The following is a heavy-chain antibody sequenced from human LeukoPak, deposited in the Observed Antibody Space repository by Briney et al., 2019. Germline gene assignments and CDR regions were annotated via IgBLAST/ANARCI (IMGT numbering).Heavy chain of an antibody. D-gene: IGHD6-13*01. CDR3: ARAQRIAAAGRGWFDP. J-gene: IGHJ5*02. CDR1: GYTFTGYY. Sequence: GASVTVSCKASGYTFTGYYMHWVRQAPGQGLEWMGWINPNSGGINYAQKFQGRVTMTRDTSISTAYMELSRLRSDDTAVYYCARAQRIAAAGRGWFDPWGQGTLVTVSS. V-gene: IGHV1-2*02. CDR2: INPNSGGI.